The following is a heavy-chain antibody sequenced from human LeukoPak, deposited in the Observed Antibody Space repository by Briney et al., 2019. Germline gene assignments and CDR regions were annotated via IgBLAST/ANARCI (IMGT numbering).Heavy chain of an antibody. CDR1: GGSFSGYY. J-gene: IGHJ4*02. Sequence: SETLSLTCAVYGGSFSGYYWSWIRQPPGKGLEWIGEINHSGSTNYNPSLKSRVTISVDTSKNQLSLKLSSVTAADTAVYYCARELGGNSDYWGQGTLVTVSS. V-gene: IGHV4-34*01. D-gene: IGHD4-23*01. CDR3: ARELGGNSDY. CDR2: INHSGST.